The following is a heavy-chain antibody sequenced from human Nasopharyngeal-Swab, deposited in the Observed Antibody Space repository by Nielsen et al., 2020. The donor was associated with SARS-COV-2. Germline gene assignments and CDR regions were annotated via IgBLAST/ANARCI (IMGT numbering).Heavy chain of an antibody. D-gene: IGHD3-9*01. CDR2: IYYSGST. Sequence: WIRQPSGKGLEWIGYIYYSGSTNYNPSLKSRVTISVDTSKNQFSLKLSSVTAADTAVYYCARGKFNILTGAAAFDIWGQGTMVTVSS. CDR3: ARGKFNILTGAAAFDI. J-gene: IGHJ3*02. V-gene: IGHV4-59*01.